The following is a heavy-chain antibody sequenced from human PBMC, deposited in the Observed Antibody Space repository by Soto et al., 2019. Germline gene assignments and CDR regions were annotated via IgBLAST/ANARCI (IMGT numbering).Heavy chain of an antibody. CDR3: ACGTGIAAAGRVY. D-gene: IGHD6-13*01. CDR2: ISGSGGST. CDR1: GFTFSSYA. Sequence: GGSLRLSCAASGFTFSSYAMSWVRQAPGKGLEWVSAISGSGGSTYYADSVKGRFTISRDNSKNTLHLQMNSLRAEDTAVYYCACGTGIAAAGRVYWGQGTLVTVSS. J-gene: IGHJ4*02. V-gene: IGHV3-23*01.